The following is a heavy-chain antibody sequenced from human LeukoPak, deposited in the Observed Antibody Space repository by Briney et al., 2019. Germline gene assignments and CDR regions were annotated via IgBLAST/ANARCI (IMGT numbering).Heavy chain of an antibody. CDR2: ISGHNGNT. CDR3: APVRGPWLYYFDY. V-gene: IGHV1-18*04. CDR1: GYTFTGYY. Sequence: GASVKVSCKASGYTFTGYYMHWVRQATGQGLEWMGWISGHNGNTKYAQKLQGRVTMTTDTSTSTAYMELRSLRSDDTAVYYCAPVRGPWLYYFDYWGQGTLVTVSS. J-gene: IGHJ4*02. D-gene: IGHD3-10*01.